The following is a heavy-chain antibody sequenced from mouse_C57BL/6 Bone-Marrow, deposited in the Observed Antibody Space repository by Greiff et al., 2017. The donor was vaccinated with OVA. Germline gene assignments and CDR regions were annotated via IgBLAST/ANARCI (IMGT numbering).Heavy chain of an antibody. CDR1: GYTFTDYN. CDR2: INPNNGGT. D-gene: IGHD1-1*01. J-gene: IGHJ1*03. Sequence: VQLKQSGPELVKPGASVKIPCKASGYTFTDYNMDWVKQSHGKSLEWIGDINPNNGGTIYNQKFKGKATLTVDKSSSTAYMELRSLTSEDTAVYYCARRRPYGSYWYFDVWGTGTTVTVSS. V-gene: IGHV1-18*01. CDR3: ARRRPYGSYWYFDV.